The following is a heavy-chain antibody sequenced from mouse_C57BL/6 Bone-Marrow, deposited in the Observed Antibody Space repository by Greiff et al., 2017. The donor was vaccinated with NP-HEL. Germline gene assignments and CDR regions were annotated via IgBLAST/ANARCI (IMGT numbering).Heavy chain of an antibody. CDR3: TDYYSSYYAMDY. CDR2: IRLKSDNYAT. J-gene: IGHJ4*01. V-gene: IGHV6-3*01. D-gene: IGHD2-5*01. CDR1: GFTFSNYW. Sequence: EVQLQESGGGLVQPGGSMKLSCVASGFTFSNYWMNWVRQSPEKGLEWVAQIRLKSDNYATHYAESVKGRFTISRDDSKSSVYLQMNNLRAEDTGISYCTDYYSSYYAMDYWGQGASDAVTS.